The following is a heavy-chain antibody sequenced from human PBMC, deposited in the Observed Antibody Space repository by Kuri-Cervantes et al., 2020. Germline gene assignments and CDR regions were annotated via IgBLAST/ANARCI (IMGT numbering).Heavy chain of an antibody. J-gene: IGHJ4*02. CDR1: GFTFSSYS. D-gene: IGHD3-16*01. Sequence: LSLTCAASGFTFSSYSMNWVRRAPGKGLEWVTSISSSSTYTYYTDSVKGRFTISRDNARNSLFLQMNSLRDEDTAVYYCAHTWERDFDYWGQGTLVTVSS. CDR3: AHTWERDFDY. V-gene: IGHV3-21*01. CDR2: ISSSSTYT.